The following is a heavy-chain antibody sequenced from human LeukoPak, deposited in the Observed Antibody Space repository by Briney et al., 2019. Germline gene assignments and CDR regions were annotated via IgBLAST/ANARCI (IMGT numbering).Heavy chain of an antibody. V-gene: IGHV1-3*01. J-gene: IGHJ6*02. CDR3: ARAEVLLSYGHNKHCLDV. D-gene: IGHD3-10*01. CDR2: INGGLENT. Sequence: EASVKVSCKASGYTFTNYAIHCVRQAPGQSLEWMGQINGGLENTKYSQRFLGRVTITRDISANTAYMELSSLTSEDTAVYYCARAEVLLSYGHNKHCLDVWGQGTTVTVSS. CDR1: GYTFTNYA.